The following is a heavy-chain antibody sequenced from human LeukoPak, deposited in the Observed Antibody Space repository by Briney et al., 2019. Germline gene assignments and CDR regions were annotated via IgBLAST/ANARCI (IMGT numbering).Heavy chain of an antibody. Sequence: ASVKVSCKASGYTFTSCYMHWVRQAPGQGLEWMGIINPSGGSTSYAQKFQGRVTMTRDMSTSTVYMELSSLRSEDTAVYYCAGAHYDILTGLGPLDYWGQGTLVTVSS. CDR2: INPSGGST. J-gene: IGHJ4*02. D-gene: IGHD3-9*01. V-gene: IGHV1-46*01. CDR1: GYTFTSCY. CDR3: AGAHYDILTGLGPLDY.